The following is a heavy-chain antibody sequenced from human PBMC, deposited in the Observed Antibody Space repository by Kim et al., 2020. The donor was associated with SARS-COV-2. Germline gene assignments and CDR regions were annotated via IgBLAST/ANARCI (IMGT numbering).Heavy chain of an antibody. CDR2: ISAYNGNT. J-gene: IGHJ3*02. V-gene: IGHV1-18*04. CDR1: GYTFTSYG. CDR3: ARDRQYYDFWSGNWGHAFDI. D-gene: IGHD3-3*01. Sequence: ASVKVSCKASGYTFTSYGISWVRQAPGQGLEWMGWISAYNGNTNYAQKLQGRVTMTTDTSTSTAYMELRSLRSDDTAVYYCARDRQYYDFWSGNWGHAFDIWGQGTMVTVSS.